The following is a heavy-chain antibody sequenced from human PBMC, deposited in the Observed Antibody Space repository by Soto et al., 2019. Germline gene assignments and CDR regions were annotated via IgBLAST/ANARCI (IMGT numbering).Heavy chain of an antibody. CDR3: QGGDF. D-gene: IGHD3-16*01. J-gene: IGHJ4*02. CDR2: INDSGST. CDR1: GFTFSSYA. V-gene: IGHV4-34*08. Sequence: GSLRLSCAASGFTFSSYAMSWVRQAPGKGLEWIGEINDSGSTYYNPSFKSRLTISVDTSKSQISLTLTSVTAADSAVYYCQGGDFWGQGTRVTVSS.